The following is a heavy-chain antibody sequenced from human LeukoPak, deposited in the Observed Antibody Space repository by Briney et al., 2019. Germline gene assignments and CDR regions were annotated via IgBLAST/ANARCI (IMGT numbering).Heavy chain of an antibody. V-gene: IGHV5-51*01. Sequence: GESLEISCKGSGYSFTSYWIGWVRQMPGKGLEWMGIIYPGDSDTRYSPSFQGQVTISADKSISTAYLQWSSLKASDTAMYYCARGRDCSSTSCYLDYWGQGTLVTVSS. CDR1: GYSFTSYW. CDR3: ARGRDCSSTSCYLDY. D-gene: IGHD2-2*01. CDR2: IYPGDSDT. J-gene: IGHJ4*02.